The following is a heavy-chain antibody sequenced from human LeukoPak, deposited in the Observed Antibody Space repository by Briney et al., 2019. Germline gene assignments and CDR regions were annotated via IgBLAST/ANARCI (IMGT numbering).Heavy chain of an antibody. CDR1: GFTFSSYD. Sequence: GGSLRLSCAASGFTFSSYDMNWLRQAPGKGLEWVSYISTSGSTIYYADSVKGRFTISRDNAKNSLYLQMNSLRAEDTAVYYCAKVPDYYGSGRYHWGQGTLVTVSS. CDR3: AKVPDYYGSGRYH. CDR2: ISTSGSTI. J-gene: IGHJ4*02. D-gene: IGHD3-10*01. V-gene: IGHV3-48*03.